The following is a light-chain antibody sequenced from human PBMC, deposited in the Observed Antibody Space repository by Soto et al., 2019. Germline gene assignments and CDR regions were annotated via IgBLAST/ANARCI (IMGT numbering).Light chain of an antibody. CDR1: QSVSSN. Sequence: EIVMTQSPVTLSVSPGERATLSCRASQSVSSNLAWYQQKPGQTPRLLIYDASTRATDIPARFSGSGSGTDFTLTISSLLSEDFAVYYCHQYYKWPLTFGGGTKVDIK. J-gene: IGKJ4*01. V-gene: IGKV3-15*01. CDR2: DAS. CDR3: HQYYKWPLT.